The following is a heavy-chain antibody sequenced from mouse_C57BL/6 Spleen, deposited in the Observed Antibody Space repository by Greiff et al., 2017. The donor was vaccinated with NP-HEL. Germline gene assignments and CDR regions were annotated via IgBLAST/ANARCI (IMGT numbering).Heavy chain of an antibody. CDR1: GFTFSDYY. V-gene: IGHV5-16*01. J-gene: IGHJ1*03. CDR3: ARDPPSYWYFDV. Sequence: EVKLMESEGGLVQPGSSMKLSCTASGFTFSDYYMAWVRQVPEKGLEWVATFNYDGSSTYYLDSLKSRFIISRDNAKNILYLQMSSLKSEDTATYYCARDPPSYWYFDVWGTGTTVTVSS. CDR2: FNYDGSST.